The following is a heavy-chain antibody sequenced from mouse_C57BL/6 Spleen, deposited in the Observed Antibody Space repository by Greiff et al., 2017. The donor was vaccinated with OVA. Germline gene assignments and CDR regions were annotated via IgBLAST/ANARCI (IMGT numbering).Heavy chain of an antibody. CDR1: GYTFTSYW. J-gene: IGHJ3*01. D-gene: IGHD1-1*02. CDR3: ARRGDYPFFAY. CDR2: IDPSDSYT. V-gene: IGHV1-69*01. Sequence: QVHVKQPGAELVMPGASVKLSCKASGYTFTSYWMHWVKQRPGQGLEWIGEIDPSDSYTNYNQKFKGKSTLTVDKSSSTAYMQLSSLTSEDSAVYYCARRGDYPFFAYWGQGTLVTVSA.